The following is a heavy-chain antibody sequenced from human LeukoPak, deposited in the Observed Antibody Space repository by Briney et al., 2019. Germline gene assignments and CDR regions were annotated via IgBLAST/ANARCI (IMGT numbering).Heavy chain of an antibody. CDR2: IYYSGST. CDR3: ARGSLPTVTPDY. CDR1: GGSISSGGYY. J-gene: IGHJ4*02. D-gene: IGHD4-17*01. Sequence: SQTLSLTCTVSGGSISSGGYYWSWIRQHPGKGLEWIGYIYYSGSTYYNPSLKSRVTISVDTSKNQFSLKLGSVTAADTAVYYCARGSLPTVTPDYWGQGTLVTVSS. V-gene: IGHV4-31*03.